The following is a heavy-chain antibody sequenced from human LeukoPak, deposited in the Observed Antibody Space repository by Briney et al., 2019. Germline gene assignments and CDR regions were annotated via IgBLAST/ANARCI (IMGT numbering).Heavy chain of an antibody. CDR2: INTNSGGT. D-gene: IGHD2-2*01. V-gene: IGHV1-2*02. CDR1: GYTFTGYY. CDR3: ARDIVVVPATLNYYYMDV. J-gene: IGHJ6*03. Sequence: GASVKVSCKASGYTFTGYYMHWVRQAPGQELEWMGWINTNSGGTNYAQKFQSRVNMTRNTSISTVYMELSRLRSDDTAVYYCARDIVVVPATLNYYYMDVWGKGTTVTVSS.